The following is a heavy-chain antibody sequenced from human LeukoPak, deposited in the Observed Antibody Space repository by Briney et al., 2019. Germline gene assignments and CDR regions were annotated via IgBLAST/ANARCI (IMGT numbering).Heavy chain of an antibody. D-gene: IGHD5/OR15-5a*01. CDR3: ARGLRVARPER. CDR1: GGSFTGYY. V-gene: IGHV4-34*01. CDR2: IDHSGST. J-gene: IGHJ4*02. Sequence: PSETLSPTCAVYGGSFTGYYWSWIRQPPGKGLEWIGEIDHSGSTNYNPSLKSRVTISVDTSKNQFSLKLTSVTAADTAVYYCARGLRVARPERWGQGTLVTVSS.